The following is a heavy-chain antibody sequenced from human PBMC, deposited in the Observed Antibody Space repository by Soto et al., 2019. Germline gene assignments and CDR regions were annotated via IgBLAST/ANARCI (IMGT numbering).Heavy chain of an antibody. CDR1: GFTFSSYA. V-gene: IGHV3-23*01. D-gene: IGHD2-2*01. CDR3: AKADCSSTSCLYYFDY. J-gene: IGHJ4*02. Sequence: VGSLRLSCAASGFTFSSYAMSWVRQAPGKGLEWVSAMSGSGGSTYYADSVKGRFTISRDNSKNTLYLQMNSLRAEDTAVYYCAKADCSSTSCLYYFDYWGQGTLVTVSS. CDR2: MSGSGGST.